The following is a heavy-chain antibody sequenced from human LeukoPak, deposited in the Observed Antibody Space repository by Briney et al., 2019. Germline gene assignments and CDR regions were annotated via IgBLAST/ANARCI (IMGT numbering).Heavy chain of an antibody. J-gene: IGHJ5*02. V-gene: IGHV4-59*01. D-gene: IGHD3-3*01. CDR2: IYYSGST. CDR3: ARLYDFWSGPGVWFDP. CDR1: GGSISSYY. Sequence: KPSETLSLTCAVSGGSISSYYWSWIRQPPGKGLEWIGYIYYSGSTNYNPSLKSRVTISVDTSKNQFSLKLSSVTAADTAVYYCARLYDFWSGPGVWFDPWGQGTLVTVSS.